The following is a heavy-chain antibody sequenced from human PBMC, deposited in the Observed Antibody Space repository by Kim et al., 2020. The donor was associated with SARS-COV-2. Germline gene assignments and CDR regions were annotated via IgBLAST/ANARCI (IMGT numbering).Heavy chain of an antibody. D-gene: IGHD6-19*01. CDR2: ISSTSSSI. V-gene: IGHV3-21*01. Sequence: GGSLRLSCAASGFTFSTYSMNWVRQAPGKGLEWVSAISSTSSSIYYADSVKGRFSISRDNAKNSLYLQMNSLRAEDTAVYYCARSDSGFDYWGQGTLVT. CDR3: ARSDSGFDY. CDR1: GFTFSTYS. J-gene: IGHJ4*02.